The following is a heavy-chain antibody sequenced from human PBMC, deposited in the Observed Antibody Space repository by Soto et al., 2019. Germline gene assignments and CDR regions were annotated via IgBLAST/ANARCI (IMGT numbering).Heavy chain of an antibody. Sequence: EVQLLESGGGLVQPGGSLRLSCAASGFTFSSYAMSWVRQAPGKGLEWVSAISGSGGSTYYADSVKGRFTISRDNSKNTLYLQMNSLRAEDTAVYYCAKAHGGRLGELSLYRPYFDYWGQGTLVTVSS. CDR3: AKAHGGRLGELSLYRPYFDY. J-gene: IGHJ4*02. V-gene: IGHV3-23*01. D-gene: IGHD3-16*02. CDR1: GFTFSSYA. CDR2: ISGSGGST.